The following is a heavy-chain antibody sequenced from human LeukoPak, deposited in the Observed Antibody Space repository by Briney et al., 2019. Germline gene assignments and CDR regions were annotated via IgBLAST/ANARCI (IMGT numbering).Heavy chain of an antibody. V-gene: IGHV4-39*02. CDR2: IYYSGST. D-gene: IGHD1-26*01. Sequence: SETLSLTCAVSGGSISSSSYYWGWIRRPPGKGLQWIGSIYYSGSTYYSPSLKSRVTISVDTSKNHFSLKLSSVTAADTAVYYCARASGNYYEDFDYWGQGTLVTVSS. CDR1: GGSISSSSYY. J-gene: IGHJ4*02. CDR3: ARASGNYYEDFDY.